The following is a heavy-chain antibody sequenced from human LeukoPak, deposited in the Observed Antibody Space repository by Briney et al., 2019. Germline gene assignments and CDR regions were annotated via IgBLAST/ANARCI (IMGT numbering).Heavy chain of an antibody. J-gene: IGHJ4*02. V-gene: IGHV6-1*01. CDR1: GDSVSSDTAA. CDR2: TYYRSKWYN. D-gene: IGHD6-13*01. Sequence: SQTLSLACAISGDSVSSDTAAWNWIRQSPSRGLEWLGRTYYRSKWYNDYSVSVKSRITINPDTSKNHFSLHLNSVTPEDTAVYYCIGGWAFHSWGQGTLVTVSS. CDR3: IGGWAFHS.